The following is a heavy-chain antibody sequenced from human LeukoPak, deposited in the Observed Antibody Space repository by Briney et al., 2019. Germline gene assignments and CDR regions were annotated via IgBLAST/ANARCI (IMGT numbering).Heavy chain of an antibody. CDR1: GGSISSHY. Sequence: SETLSLTCTVSGGSISSHYWSWIRQPPGKGLEWIGYIYHSGSTYYNPSLKSRVTISVDRSKNQFSLKLSSVTAADTAVYYCVRSGYYTGFDYWGQGTLVTVSS. V-gene: IGHV4-59*04. D-gene: IGHD3-3*01. CDR3: VRSGYYTGFDY. J-gene: IGHJ4*02. CDR2: IYHSGST.